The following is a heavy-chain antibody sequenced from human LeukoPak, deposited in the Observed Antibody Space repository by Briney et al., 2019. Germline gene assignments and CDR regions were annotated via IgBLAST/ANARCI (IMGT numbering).Heavy chain of an antibody. J-gene: IGHJ6*02. Sequence: GGSLGLSCAASGFTFSSYAMSWVRQAPGKGLEWVSAISGSGGSTYYADSVKGRFTISRDNSKNTLYLQMNSLRAEDTAVYYCAKVDYYDSSGYYSIDHYYYGMDVWGQGTTVTVSS. CDR1: GFTFSSYA. CDR2: ISGSGGST. CDR3: AKVDYYDSSGYYSIDHYYYGMDV. V-gene: IGHV3-23*01. D-gene: IGHD3-22*01.